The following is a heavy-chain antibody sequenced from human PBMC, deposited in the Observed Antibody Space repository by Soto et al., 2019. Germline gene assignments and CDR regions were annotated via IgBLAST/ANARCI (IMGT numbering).Heavy chain of an antibody. V-gene: IGHV3-53*01. J-gene: IGHJ4*02. Sequence: WWSLRLSCSVSVFNVKNNYMNWVRQAPGKGLEWVSVIHNNGDTYYADSVKGRFTISRDNSKNTVYLQMDSLRADDPAIYYCARDSGIPNDYWGQGTLVTVSS. D-gene: IGHD1-1*01. CDR3: ARDSGIPNDY. CDR1: VFNVKNNY. CDR2: IHNNGDT.